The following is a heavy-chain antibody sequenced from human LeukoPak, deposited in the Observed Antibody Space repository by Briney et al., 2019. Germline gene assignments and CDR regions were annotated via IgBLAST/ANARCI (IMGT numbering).Heavy chain of an antibody. V-gene: IGHV3-30*02. D-gene: IGHD3-22*01. CDR3: ARDGHRRYYYDSSGREHAFDI. CDR2: IRYDGSNK. Sequence: GGSLRLSCAASGFTFSSYGMHWVRQAPGKGLEWVAFIRYDGSNKYYADSVKGRFTISRDNSKNTLYLQMNSLRADDTAVYYCARDGHRRYYYDSSGREHAFDIWGQGTMVTVSA. J-gene: IGHJ3*02. CDR1: GFTFSSYG.